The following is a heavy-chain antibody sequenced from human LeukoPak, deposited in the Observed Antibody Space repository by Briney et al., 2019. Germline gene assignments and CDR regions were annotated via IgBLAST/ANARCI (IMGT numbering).Heavy chain of an antibody. CDR1: GFTFSDYY. D-gene: IGHD4-17*01. Sequence: GESLRLSCAASGFTFSDYYMSWIRQAPGKGLEWVSYISSSGSTIYYADSVKGRFTISRDNAKNSLYLQMSSLRAEDTAVYYCARDDYEGGAYKWFDPWGQGTLVTVSS. V-gene: IGHV3-11*04. J-gene: IGHJ5*02. CDR2: ISSSGSTI. CDR3: ARDDYEGGAYKWFDP.